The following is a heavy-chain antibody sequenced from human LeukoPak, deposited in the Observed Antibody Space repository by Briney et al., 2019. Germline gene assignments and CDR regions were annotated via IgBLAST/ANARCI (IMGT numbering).Heavy chain of an antibody. J-gene: IGHJ5*02. CDR1: GGSITSRDYY. Sequence: SETLSLTCTVSGGSITSRDYYWGWIRQPPGKGLEWIGSIYYSGSTYYNPSLKSRVTISVDTSKNQFSLKLSSVTAADTAVYYCASKYYDFWSGIPNWFDPWGQGTLVTVSS. CDR3: ASKYYDFWSGIPNWFDP. D-gene: IGHD3-3*01. V-gene: IGHV4-39*01. CDR2: IYYSGST.